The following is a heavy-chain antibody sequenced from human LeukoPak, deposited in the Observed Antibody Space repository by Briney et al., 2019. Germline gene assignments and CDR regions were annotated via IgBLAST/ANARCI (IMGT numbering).Heavy chain of an antibody. CDR2: ISVDGHGS. CDR3: ARRVGGTPDY. J-gene: IGHJ4*02. V-gene: IGHV3-23*01. D-gene: IGHD1-1*01. Sequence: PGGSLRLSCAASGFLINSDVMTWVRQPPGRGLEWVSAISVDGHGSDYAHSVKGRFTISRDNAKNIVYLQMNSLTAEDTALYYCARRVGGTPDYWGRGTQVTVSS. CDR1: GFLINSDV.